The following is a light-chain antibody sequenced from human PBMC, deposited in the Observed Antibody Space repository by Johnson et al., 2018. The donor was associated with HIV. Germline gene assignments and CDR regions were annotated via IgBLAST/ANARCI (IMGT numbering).Light chain of an antibody. J-gene: IGLJ2*01. CDR1: SSDLGTYNY. Sequence: ISCTGTSSDLGTYNYVSWYQQLPGKAPKVMIYEISHRPSGVSNRFSGSKSANTASLTISGLQPEDEADYYCSSYTSSNTLVFGGGTKLTVL. V-gene: IGLV2-14*01. CDR2: EIS. CDR3: SSYTSSNTLV.